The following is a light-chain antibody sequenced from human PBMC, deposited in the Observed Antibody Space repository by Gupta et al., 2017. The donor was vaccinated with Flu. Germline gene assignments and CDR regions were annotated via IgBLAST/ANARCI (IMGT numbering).Light chain of an antibody. CDR2: GTS. Sequence: VGDRVTITCRASHDINYFLNWYQHKPGKAPRLLIYGTSKLQIGIPSRFSGSGSGTDFTLTINSLQPEDFATYYCQQSRSDFSFGQGTRLDLK. CDR3: QQSRSDFS. CDR1: HDINYF. V-gene: IGKV1-39*01. J-gene: IGKJ5*01.